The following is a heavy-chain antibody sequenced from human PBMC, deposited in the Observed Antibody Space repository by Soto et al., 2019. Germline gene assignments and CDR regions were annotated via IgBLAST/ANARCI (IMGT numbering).Heavy chain of an antibody. CDR2: ISGSGGST. V-gene: IGHV3-23*01. J-gene: IGHJ5*02. D-gene: IGHD3-22*01. CDR3: AKDPENSSGYYEGWFDP. CDR1: GFTFSSYA. Sequence: EVQLLESGGGLVQPGGSLRLSCAASGFTFSSYAMSWVRQAPGKGLEWVSAISGSGGSTYYADSVKGRFTISRDNSKNPLYLQMNSLRAEDTAVYYCAKDPENSSGYYEGWFDPWGQGTLVTVSS.